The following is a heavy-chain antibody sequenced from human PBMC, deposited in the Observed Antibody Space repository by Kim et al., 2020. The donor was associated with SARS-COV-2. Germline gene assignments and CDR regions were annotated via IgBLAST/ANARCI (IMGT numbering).Heavy chain of an antibody. CDR2: INTNTGNP. CDR1: GYTFTSYA. J-gene: IGHJ6*02. D-gene: IGHD3-3*01. V-gene: IGHV7-4-1*02. CDR3: ARDTKDHEWFLEWLPTPHGVSYGMEV. Sequence: ASVKVSCKASGYTFTSYAMNWVRQAPGQGLEWMGWINTNTGNPTYDQGFKGRFVFSLDTSVSTAYLQISSLKAEDTAVYYCARDTKDHEWFLEWLPTPHGVSYGMEVWGQGTTVTVSS.